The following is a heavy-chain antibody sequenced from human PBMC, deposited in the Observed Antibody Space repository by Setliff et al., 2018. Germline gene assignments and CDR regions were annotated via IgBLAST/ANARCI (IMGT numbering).Heavy chain of an antibody. CDR1: GYRFTSYW. CDR2: IYPGDSDI. J-gene: IGHJ4*02. Sequence: GESLKLSCKGSGYRFTSYWIGWVRQMPGKGLEWMGIIYPGDSDIRYSPSFQGQVTISADKSISTAYLQWSSLKASDTAMYYCARSTVTQDFDSWGQGTLVTVSS. D-gene: IGHD4-17*01. V-gene: IGHV5-51*01. CDR3: ARSTVTQDFDS.